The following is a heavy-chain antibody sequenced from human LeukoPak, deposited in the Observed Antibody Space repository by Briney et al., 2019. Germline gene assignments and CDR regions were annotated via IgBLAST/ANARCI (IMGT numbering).Heavy chain of an antibody. CDR3: GRKVALWFGELLRGGDWFDP. V-gene: IGHV1-18*01. J-gene: IGHJ5*02. Sequence: ASVKVSCKASGYTFTSYGISWVRQAPGQGLEWMGWISAYNGNTNYAQKLQGRVTMTTDTSTSTAYMELRSLRSDDTAVYYWGRKVALWFGELLRGGDWFDPWGQGTLVTVSS. CDR1: GYTFTSYG. D-gene: IGHD3-10*01. CDR2: ISAYNGNT.